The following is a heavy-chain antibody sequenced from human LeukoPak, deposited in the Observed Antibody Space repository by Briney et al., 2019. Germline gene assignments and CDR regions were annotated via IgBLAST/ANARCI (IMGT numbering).Heavy chain of an antibody. CDR3: ARGSPIWFGETNYGMDV. J-gene: IGHJ6*02. Sequence: QPGGSLRLSCAASGFTFSSYDMHWVRQATGKGLEWVSAIGTAGDTYYPGSVKGRFTISRENAKNSLYLQMNSLRAGDTAVYYCARGSPIWFGETNYGMDVWGQGTPVTVSS. D-gene: IGHD3-10*01. V-gene: IGHV3-13*01. CDR1: GFTFSSYD. CDR2: IGTAGDT.